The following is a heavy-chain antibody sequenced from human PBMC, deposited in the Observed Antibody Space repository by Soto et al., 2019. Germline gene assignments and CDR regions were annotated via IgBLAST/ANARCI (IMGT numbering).Heavy chain of an antibody. CDR1: GGSFSGYY. Sequence: QVQLQQWGAGLLKPSETLSLTCAVYGGSFSGYYWSWIRQPPGKGLEWIGEINHSGSTNYNPSLKRRVTTSVDTSKHQSSLQRSSVTAADTAVYYCARGSVYIIRLISGGAKEYFQHWGQGTLVTVSS. J-gene: IGHJ1*01. CDR3: ARGSVYIIRLISGGAKEYFQH. V-gene: IGHV4-34*01. D-gene: IGHD3-16*02. CDR2: INHSGST.